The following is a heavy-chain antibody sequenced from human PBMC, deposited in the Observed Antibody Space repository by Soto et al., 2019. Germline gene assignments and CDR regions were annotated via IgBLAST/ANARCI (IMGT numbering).Heavy chain of an antibody. Sequence: PGESLKISCKGSGYSFTSYWISWVRQMPGKGLEWMGRIDPSDSYTNYSPSLQGHVTISADKSISTAYLQWSSLKASDTAMYYCARLLYFSSTSCYGGHYYYGMGVWGQGTTVTVSS. CDR2: IDPSDSYT. CDR3: ARLLYFSSTSCYGGHYYYGMGV. V-gene: IGHV5-10-1*01. J-gene: IGHJ6*02. CDR1: GYSFTSYW. D-gene: IGHD2-2*01.